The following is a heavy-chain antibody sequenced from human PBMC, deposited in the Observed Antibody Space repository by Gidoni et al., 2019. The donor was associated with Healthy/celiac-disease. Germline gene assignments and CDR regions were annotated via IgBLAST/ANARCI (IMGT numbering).Heavy chain of an antibody. Sequence: EVQLLESGGGLVQPGGSLRLSCAPSGFTFSSYWMHWVRQAPGKGLVWVSRINIDGSSTSYADSVKGRFTISRDNAKNTLYLQMNSLRAEDTAVYYCARDLRRAAARPGERNYYYYGMDVWGQETTVTVSS. CDR3: ARDLRRAAARPGERNYYYYGMDV. CDR1: GFTFSSYW. V-gene: IGHV3-74*01. J-gene: IGHJ6*02. CDR2: INIDGSST. D-gene: IGHD6-6*01.